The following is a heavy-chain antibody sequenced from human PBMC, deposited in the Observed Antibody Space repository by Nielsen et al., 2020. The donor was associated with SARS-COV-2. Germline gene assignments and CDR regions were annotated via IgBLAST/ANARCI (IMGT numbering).Heavy chain of an antibody. J-gene: IGHJ4*02. CDR2: ISHDGASR. CDR3: SKDLSDELDAYSHGVGGYFDY. D-gene: IGHD5-18*01. Sequence: GESLKISCAASGFTFIKSAMHWVRQAPGQGLEWVATISHDGASRDYADSAKGRLTISRDNSKSTLYLQMSSLRPEDTAVYYCSKDLSDELDAYSHGVGGYFDYWGQGSLVTVSS. CDR1: GFTFIKSA. V-gene: IGHV3-30-3*01.